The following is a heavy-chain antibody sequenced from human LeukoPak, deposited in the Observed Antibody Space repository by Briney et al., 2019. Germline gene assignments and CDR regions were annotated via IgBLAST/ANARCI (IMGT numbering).Heavy chain of an antibody. J-gene: IGHJ5*02. Sequence: GGSLRLSCAASGFTFDDYAMHWVRQAPGKGLEWVSSISWNSGSIDYADSVRGRFTISRDTAKNSLFLQMNSLRPEDTALYYCAKDDLLHRNWFDPWGQGTLVTVSS. D-gene: IGHD3-22*01. V-gene: IGHV3-9*01. CDR1: GFTFDDYA. CDR2: ISWNSGSI. CDR3: AKDDLLHRNWFDP.